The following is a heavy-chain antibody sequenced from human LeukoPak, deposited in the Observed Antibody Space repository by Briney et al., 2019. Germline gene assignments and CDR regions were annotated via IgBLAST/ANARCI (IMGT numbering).Heavy chain of an antibody. V-gene: IGHV4-31*03. D-gene: IGHD3-9*01. J-gene: IGHJ3*02. CDR1: SGSISSGGYY. CDR2: IYYSGST. Sequence: SETLSLTCTVSSGSISSGGYYWSWIRQHPGKGLEWIGYIYYSGSTYYNPSLKSRVTISVDTSKNQFSLKLSSVTAADTAVYYCAREYYDILTGYWGAFDIWGQGTMVTVSS. CDR3: AREYYDILTGYWGAFDI.